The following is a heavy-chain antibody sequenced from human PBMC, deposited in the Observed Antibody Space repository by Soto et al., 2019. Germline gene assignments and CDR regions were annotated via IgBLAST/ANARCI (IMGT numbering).Heavy chain of an antibody. CDR3: AAVVVVAATFAFDI. CDR2: ISSGSSYI. Sequence: GGSLRLSCAASGFTFRSYSMNWVRQAPGKGLEWVSSISSGSSYIYYADSVKGRFTISRDNAKNTLYLQMNSLRAEDTAAYYCAAVVVVAATFAFDIWGQGTMVTVSS. D-gene: IGHD2-15*01. CDR1: GFTFRSYS. V-gene: IGHV3-21*01. J-gene: IGHJ3*02.